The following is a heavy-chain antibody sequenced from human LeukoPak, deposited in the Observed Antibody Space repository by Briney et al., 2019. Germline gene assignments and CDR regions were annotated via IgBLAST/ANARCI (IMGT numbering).Heavy chain of an antibody. V-gene: IGHV4-30-4*08. CDR3: AREGLLGQYGAFDI. J-gene: IGHJ3*02. CDR1: GGSISSGDYY. CDR2: IYYSGST. Sequence: NPSETLSLTCTVSGGSISSGDYYWRWIRQPPGKGLEWIAYIYYSGSTYYNPSLKIRVTRSVDTSKNQFSLKLSSVTAADTAVYYCAREGLLGQYGAFDIWGQGTMVTVSS. D-gene: IGHD1/OR15-1a*01.